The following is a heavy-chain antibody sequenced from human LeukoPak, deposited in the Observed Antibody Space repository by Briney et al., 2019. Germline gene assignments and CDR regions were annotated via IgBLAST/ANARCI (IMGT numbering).Heavy chain of an antibody. J-gene: IGHJ4*02. CDR3: TKKGDSSDYPLDY. D-gene: IGHD3-22*01. Sequence: GGSLRLSCAASGFTFSGSAMHWVRQASGKGLEWVGRIRSKTNRYATAYAASVKGRFTISRDDSKNTAYLQMNSLKTEDTALYFCTKKGDSSDYPLDYWGQGTLVTVSS. CDR1: GFTFSGSA. CDR2: IRSKTNRYAT. V-gene: IGHV3-73*01.